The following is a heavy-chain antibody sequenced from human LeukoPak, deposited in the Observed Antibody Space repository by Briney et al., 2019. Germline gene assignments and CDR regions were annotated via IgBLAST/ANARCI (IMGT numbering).Heavy chain of an antibody. CDR2: MNPNSGNT. CDR1: GYTFTSYD. Sequence: GASVKVSCKASGYTFTSYDINWVRQATGQGLEWMGWMNPNSGNTGYAQKFQGRVTMTRNTSISTAYMELSSLGSEDTAVYYCASARSAYYYDSSGYYPFDYWGQGTLVTVSS. J-gene: IGHJ4*02. CDR3: ASARSAYYYDSSGYYPFDY. D-gene: IGHD3-22*01. V-gene: IGHV1-8*01.